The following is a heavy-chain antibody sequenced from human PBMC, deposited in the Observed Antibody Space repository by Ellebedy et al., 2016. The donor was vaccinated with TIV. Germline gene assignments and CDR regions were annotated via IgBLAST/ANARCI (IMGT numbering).Heavy chain of an antibody. CDR2: ISHDGSSQ. Sequence: GESLKISCVASGFTFDSYAMHWVRQAPGKGLEWVAVISHDGSSQYYADSVKGRFTVSRDNSMTTVYLEMNSLRAEYTALYYCARDLDKSSGWYGGAAYWGQGTQVTVSS. CDR1: GFTFDSYA. CDR3: ARDLDKSSGWYGGAAY. J-gene: IGHJ4*02. D-gene: IGHD6-19*01. V-gene: IGHV3-30-3*01.